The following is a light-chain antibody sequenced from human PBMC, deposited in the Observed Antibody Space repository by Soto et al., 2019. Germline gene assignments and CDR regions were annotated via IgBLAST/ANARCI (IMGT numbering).Light chain of an antibody. V-gene: IGLV2-18*01. CDR1: STDFVSYNR. CDR2: EAS. J-gene: IGLJ1*01. CDR3: SLYTSENTYV. Sequence: LTQPASVSGSPGQSVTISCTGTSTDFVSYNRVSWYQQPPGTAPKLIIYEASNRPSGVPDRFSGSKSGNTASLTISGLQAADEADYYCSLYTSENTYVFGTGTKVTVL.